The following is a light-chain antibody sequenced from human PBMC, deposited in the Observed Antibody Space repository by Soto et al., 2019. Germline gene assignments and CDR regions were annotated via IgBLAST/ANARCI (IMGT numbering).Light chain of an antibody. CDR2: DVS. CDR3: CSYAGSYPVV. CDR1: NSDVGGYNY. V-gene: IGLV2-11*01. J-gene: IGLJ2*01. Sequence: QSALTQPRSVSGSPGQSVTISCTGTNSDVGGYNYVSWYQQPPGKAPKLMIYDVSKRPSGVPDRFSGSKSGNTASLIISGLQAEYEAGYYSCSYAGSYPVVFGGGTKVTVL.